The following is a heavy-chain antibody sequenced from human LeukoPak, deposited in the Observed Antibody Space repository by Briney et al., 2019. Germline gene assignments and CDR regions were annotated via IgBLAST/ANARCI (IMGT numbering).Heavy chain of an antibody. D-gene: IGHD6-19*01. V-gene: IGHV3-49*04. CDR3: TKAGIAVAHIDY. J-gene: IGHJ4*02. CDR1: GFTFGDYA. Sequence: PGRSLRLSCTASGFTFGDYAMSWVRQAPGKGLEWVGFIRSKAYGGTTEYAASVKGRFTISRDDSKSIAYLQMNSLKTEDTAVYYCTKAGIAVAHIDYWGQGTLVTVSS. CDR2: IRSKAYGGTT.